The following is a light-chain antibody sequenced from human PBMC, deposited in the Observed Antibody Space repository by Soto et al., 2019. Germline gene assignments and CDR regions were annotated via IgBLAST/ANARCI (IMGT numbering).Light chain of an antibody. CDR2: GAS. CDR3: QQYGSSPPYT. J-gene: IGKJ2*01. CDR1: QSVSSSY. V-gene: IGKV3-20*01. Sequence: ELVLTQSPGTLSLSPGERTTLSCRASQSVSSSYLAWYKQKPGQAPRLLIYGASSRATCIPDRFSGSGSGTHFTLTISRLEPEDFAVYYCQQYGSSPPYTFGHGIKLEIK.